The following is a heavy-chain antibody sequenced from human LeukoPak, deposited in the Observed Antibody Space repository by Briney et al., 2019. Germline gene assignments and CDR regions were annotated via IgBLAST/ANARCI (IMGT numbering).Heavy chain of an antibody. CDR3: AKDISWDGLMLAFDI. D-gene: IGHD3-16*01. CDR1: GFTFDDYA. CDR2: ISWNSGSI. Sequence: GGSLRLSCAASGFTFDDYAMHWVRQAPGKGLEWVSGISWNSGSIGYADSVKGRFTISRDNAKNSLYLQMNSLRAEDTALYYCAKDISWDGLMLAFDIWGQGTMVTVSS. J-gene: IGHJ3*02. V-gene: IGHV3-9*01.